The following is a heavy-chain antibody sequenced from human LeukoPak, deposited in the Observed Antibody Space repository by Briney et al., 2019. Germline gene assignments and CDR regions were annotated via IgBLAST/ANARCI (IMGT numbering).Heavy chain of an antibody. CDR1: GFTFSSYA. J-gene: IGHJ4*02. V-gene: IGHV3-21*01. CDR3: AGHYYGSGSYEFDY. Sequence: GGSLRLSCEASGFTFSSYAMSWVRQAPGKGLEWVSSISSSSSYIYYADSVKGRFTISRDNAKNSLYLQMNSLRAEDTAVYYCAGHYYGSGSYEFDYWGQGTLVTVSS. CDR2: ISSSSSYI. D-gene: IGHD3-10*01.